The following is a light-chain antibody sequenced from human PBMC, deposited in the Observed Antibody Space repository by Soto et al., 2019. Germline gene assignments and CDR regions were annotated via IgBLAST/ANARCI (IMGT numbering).Light chain of an antibody. V-gene: IGLV2-14*01. Sequence: QSELTQPASESGAPGQSITISCTGTSSDVGGYNYVSWYQQHPGKAPKLMIYEVSNRPSGVSNRFSGSKSGNTAPLTISGLQAEDEGDYYCSSYISSSTPYVFGTGTKVTAL. J-gene: IGLJ1*01. CDR3: SSYISSSTPYV. CDR2: EVS. CDR1: SSDVGGYNY.